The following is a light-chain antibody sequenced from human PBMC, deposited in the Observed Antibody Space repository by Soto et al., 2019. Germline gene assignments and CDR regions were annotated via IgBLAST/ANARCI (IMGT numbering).Light chain of an antibody. V-gene: IGLV2-23*01. Sequence: QSALTQPASVSGSPGQSITLSCTGTSSDLGSYNLVSWYQQHPGKAPKLMIYEGSKRPSGVSYRFSGSKSGNTASLTISGLQTEDEAAYYCCSYAGSSTFVFRTGTTVTVL. CDR1: SSDLGSYNL. J-gene: IGLJ1*01. CDR3: CSYAGSSTFV. CDR2: EGS.